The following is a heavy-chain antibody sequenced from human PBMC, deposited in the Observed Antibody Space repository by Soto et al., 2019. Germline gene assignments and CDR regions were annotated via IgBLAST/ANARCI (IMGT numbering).Heavy chain of an antibody. CDR2: IYPGDSDT. Sequence: GESLKISCKGSGYSFTSYWIGWVRQMPGKGLEWMGIIYPGDSDTRYSPSFQGQVTISADKSISTAYLQWSSLKASDTAMYYCASNERIGYCSGGSCYHPYYMDVWGKGTTVTVSS. J-gene: IGHJ6*03. V-gene: IGHV5-51*01. D-gene: IGHD2-15*01. CDR3: ASNERIGYCSGGSCYHPYYMDV. CDR1: GYSFTSYW.